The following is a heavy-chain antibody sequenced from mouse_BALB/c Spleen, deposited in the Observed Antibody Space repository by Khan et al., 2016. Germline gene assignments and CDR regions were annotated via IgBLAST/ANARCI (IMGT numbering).Heavy chain of an antibody. V-gene: IGHV1-9*01. CDR1: GYTFSNYW. CDR2: ILPGNDDT. D-gene: IGHD2-4*01. J-gene: IGHJ4*01. Sequence: QVQLQQSGVDLMKPGASVRISCKATGYTFSNYWIEWVKQRPGHGLEWIGEILPGNDDTNYNEKFKGKATFTADISSNTAYMQLSSLTSEDSAVYYCASPIYYDYDVGAVDFWGQGTSVTVSS. CDR3: ASPIYYDYDVGAVDF.